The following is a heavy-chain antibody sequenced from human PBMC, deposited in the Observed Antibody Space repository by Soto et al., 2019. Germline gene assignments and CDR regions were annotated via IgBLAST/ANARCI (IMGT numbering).Heavy chain of an antibody. CDR3: AKDREWFGELSGLYYFDY. CDR1: GFTFSSYA. CDR2: ISGSGGST. J-gene: IGHJ4*02. V-gene: IGHV3-23*01. D-gene: IGHD3-10*01. Sequence: GGSLRLSCAASGFTFSSYATSWVRQAPGKGLEWVSAISGSGGSTYYADSVKGRFTISRDNSKNTLYLQMNSLRAEDTAVYYCAKDREWFGELSGLYYFDYWGQGTLVTVPS.